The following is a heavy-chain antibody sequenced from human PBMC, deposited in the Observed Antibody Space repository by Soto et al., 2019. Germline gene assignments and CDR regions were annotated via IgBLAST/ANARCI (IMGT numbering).Heavy chain of an antibody. CDR3: ARGYSSSWYFDY. CDR2: IYYSGSS. J-gene: IGHJ4*02. CDR1: GGSFNGFS. V-gene: IGHV4-34*01. D-gene: IGHD6-13*01. Sequence: PSETLSLTCAVYGGSFNGFSWTWIRQPPGKGLEWIGEIYYSGSSYYTPSLKSRVTISVDTSKNQFSLKLSSVTAADTAVYYCARGYSSSWYFDYWGQGTLVTVSS.